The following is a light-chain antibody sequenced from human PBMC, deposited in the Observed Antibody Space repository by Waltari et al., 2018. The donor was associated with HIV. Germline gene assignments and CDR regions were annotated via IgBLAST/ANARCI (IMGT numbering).Light chain of an antibody. J-gene: IGKJ2*01. CDR2: AAS. CDR3: QQSYNTPEYT. V-gene: IGKV1-39*01. Sequence: DIQMTQSPSSLSASVRDRVTITCRASQNIDNYLNWYQQKPGRAPNLLIFAASSLQSGVPIRFNGSGSGTDFTLTINSLQPEDFATYFCQQSYNTPEYTFGQGTKLEIK. CDR1: QNIDNY.